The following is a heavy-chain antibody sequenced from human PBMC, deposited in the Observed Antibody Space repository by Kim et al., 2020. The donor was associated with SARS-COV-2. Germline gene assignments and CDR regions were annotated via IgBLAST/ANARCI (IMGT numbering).Heavy chain of an antibody. CDR1: GDTFSNNT. V-gene: IGHV1-18*04. J-gene: IGHJ4*02. Sequence: ASVKVSCKASGDTFSNNTISWVRQAPGQGLEWMGWIIAYNGSTNYAQKFQGRVTMTTDTSTSTAYMELRSLRSDDTAMYYCTRGQIRGQWGQGTLVTVSS. CDR2: IIAYNGST. CDR3: TRGQIRGQ.